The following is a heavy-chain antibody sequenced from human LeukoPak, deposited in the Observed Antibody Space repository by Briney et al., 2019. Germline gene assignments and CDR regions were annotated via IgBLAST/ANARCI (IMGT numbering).Heavy chain of an antibody. CDR3: AKPLLVTAICFDY. CDR1: GFTFSSYA. J-gene: IGHJ4*02. Sequence: GGSLRLSCAASGFTFSSYAMSWVRQAPGKGLEWVSAFSGSGGSTYYADSVKGRFTISRDNSKNALYLQMNSLRAEDTAVYYCAKPLLVTAICFDYWGQGTLVTVSS. CDR2: FSGSGGST. D-gene: IGHD2-21*02. V-gene: IGHV3-23*01.